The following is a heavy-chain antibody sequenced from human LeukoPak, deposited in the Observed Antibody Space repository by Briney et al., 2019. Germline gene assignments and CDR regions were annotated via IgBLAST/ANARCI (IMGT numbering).Heavy chain of an antibody. CDR2: ISYSGA. D-gene: IGHD3-22*01. Sequence: SETLSLTCTVSGGSISSSNYYWGWIRQPPGKGLEWIGSISYSGAYYNPSLKSRVTISVDTSKNQFSLELTSVTAADTAVYYCARREYDSSGFFLYYFDYWGQGTLVTVSS. CDR3: ARREYDSSGFFLYYFDY. J-gene: IGHJ4*02. V-gene: IGHV4-39*01. CDR1: GGSISSSNYY.